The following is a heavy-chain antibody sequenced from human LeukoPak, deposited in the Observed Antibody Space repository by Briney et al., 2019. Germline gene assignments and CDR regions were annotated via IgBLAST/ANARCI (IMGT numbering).Heavy chain of an antibody. CDR3: ARGGGLDV. V-gene: IGHV3-7*03. CDR2: INHNGNVN. D-gene: IGHD3-16*01. J-gene: IGHJ6*02. Sequence: GGSLRLSCTASGFTFSAYAMSWVRQAPGKGLEWVASINHNGNVNYYVDSVKGRFTISRDNAKNSLYLQMSNLRAEDTAVYFCARGGGLDVWGQGATVTVSS. CDR1: GFTFSAYA.